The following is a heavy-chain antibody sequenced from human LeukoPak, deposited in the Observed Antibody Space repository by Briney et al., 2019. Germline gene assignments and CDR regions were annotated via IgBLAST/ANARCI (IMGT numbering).Heavy chain of an antibody. D-gene: IGHD2-2*01. CDR3: ARGPARAQELDY. CDR2: INEDGSEK. V-gene: IGHV3-7*04. CDR1: GFTFSSYW. J-gene: IGHJ4*02. Sequence: GGSLRLSCAASGFTFSSYWMSWVRQAPGKGLEWVANINEDGSEKYYVDSVKGRFTISRDNAKNSLYLQMNSLRAEDTAVYYCARGPARAQELDYWGQGTLVTVSS.